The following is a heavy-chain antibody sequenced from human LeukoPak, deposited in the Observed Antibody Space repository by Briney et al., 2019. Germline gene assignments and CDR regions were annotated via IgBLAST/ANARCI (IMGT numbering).Heavy chain of an antibody. CDR1: GFTFSSYS. D-gene: IGHD1-26*01. J-gene: IGHJ5*02. CDR2: ISSSSSTI. CDR3: ARGVGATKSDWFDP. V-gene: IGHV3-48*01. Sequence: GGSLRLSCVASGFTFSSYSMNWVRQAPGKGLEWVSYISSSSSTIYYADSVKGRFTISRDNAKNSLYLQMNSLRAEDTAVYYCARGVGATKSDWFDPWGQGTLVTVSS.